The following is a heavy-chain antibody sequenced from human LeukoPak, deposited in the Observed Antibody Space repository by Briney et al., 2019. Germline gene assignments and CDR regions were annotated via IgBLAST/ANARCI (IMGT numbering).Heavy chain of an antibody. CDR3: TRVSHLGEGTIG. J-gene: IGHJ4*02. D-gene: IGHD3-10*01. V-gene: IGHV4-59*01. CDR2: VYYSGST. Sequence: PSETLSLTCTVSGGSIRSYYWSWIRQPPGKGLEWIGYVYYSGSTNYIPSLKSRVTMSVDTSKTQFSLKLSSVTAADTAVYYCTRVSHLGEGTIGWGQGKVVTVSS. CDR1: GGSIRSYY.